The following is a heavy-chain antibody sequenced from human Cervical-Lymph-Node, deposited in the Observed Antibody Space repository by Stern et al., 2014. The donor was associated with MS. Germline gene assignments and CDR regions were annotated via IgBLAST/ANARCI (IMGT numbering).Heavy chain of an antibody. CDR3: SSFDY. V-gene: IGHV3-33*01. CDR2: IWSDANIK. Sequence: VQLVESGGGVVQPGRSLRLSCAASGFTFSTYGMHWVRQAPGKLLEWVATIWSDANIKDDSYSVMGRFTISRDNSKNTLSRQMNSLRADDTAVYFCSSFDYWGRGTLVTVSS. J-gene: IGHJ4*02. CDR1: GFTFSTYG.